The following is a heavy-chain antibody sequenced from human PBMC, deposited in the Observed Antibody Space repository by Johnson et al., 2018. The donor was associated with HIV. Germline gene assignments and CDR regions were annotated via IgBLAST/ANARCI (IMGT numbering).Heavy chain of an antibody. D-gene: IGHD3-10*01. J-gene: IGHJ3*02. CDR3: ARAGKWSGDAFDI. CDR2: IDTAGDT. CDR1: GFTVSSNY. Sequence: MQLVESGGGLIQPGGSLRLSCAASGFTVSSNYMHWVRQTTGNGLEWVSVIDTAGDTYYAGSVKGRFTISRENAKKSLYLQMNSLRAGDTAVYYCARAGKWSGDAFDIWGQGTTVTVSS. V-gene: IGHV3-13*01.